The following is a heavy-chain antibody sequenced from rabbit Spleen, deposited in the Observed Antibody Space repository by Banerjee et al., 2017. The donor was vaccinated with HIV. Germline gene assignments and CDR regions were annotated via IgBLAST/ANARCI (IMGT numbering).Heavy chain of an antibody. CDR3: ARAGEGGDGYLNL. J-gene: IGHJ4*01. CDR2: IYTGNGKT. D-gene: IGHD5-1*01. Sequence: QSLEESGGGLVKPGASLTLTCTHSGFSFRSSYYMCWVRQAPGKGLEWIGCIYTGNGKTYYASWAKGRFTISKSSSTTVTLQMTSLTVADTATYFCARAGEGGDGYLNLWGPGTLVTVS. CDR1: GFSFRSSYY. V-gene: IGHV1S40*01.